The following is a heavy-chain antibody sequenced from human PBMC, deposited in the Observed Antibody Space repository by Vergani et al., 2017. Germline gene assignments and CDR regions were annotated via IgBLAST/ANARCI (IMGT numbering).Heavy chain of an antibody. CDR3: ARSINFHSYNDSLVYYYYYMDV. Sequence: EVQLVESGGGLVQPGGSLRLSCAVSGFTLSDHYMDWVRQAPGKGLEWVGRTRNKANSYTTEYAASVKGRFSISRDDSKNSLHLQMNSLKIEDSALYYCARSINFHSYNDSLVYYYYYMDVWGKGTTVTVSS. V-gene: IGHV3-72*01. CDR2: TRNKANSYTT. D-gene: IGHD5-18*01. CDR1: GFTLSDHY. J-gene: IGHJ6*03.